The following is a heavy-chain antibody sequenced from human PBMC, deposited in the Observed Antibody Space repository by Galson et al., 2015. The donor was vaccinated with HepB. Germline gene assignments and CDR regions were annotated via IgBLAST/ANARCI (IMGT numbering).Heavy chain of an antibody. V-gene: IGHV4-34*01. CDR2: INHSGST. D-gene: IGHD3-10*01. CDR1: GGSFSGYY. Sequence: ETLSLTCAVYGGSFSGYYWSWIRQPPGKGLEWIGEINHSGSTNYNPSLKSRVTISVDRSKNQFSLKLSSVTAADTAVYYCARAMVRGATNWFDPWGQGTLVTVSS. J-gene: IGHJ5*02. CDR3: ARAMVRGATNWFDP.